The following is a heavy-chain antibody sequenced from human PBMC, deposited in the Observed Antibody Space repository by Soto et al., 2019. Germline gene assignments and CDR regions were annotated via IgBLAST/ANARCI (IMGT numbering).Heavy chain of an antibody. D-gene: IGHD3-9*01. CDR1: GFTFSSYS. J-gene: IGHJ6*03. CDR3: ARDAHSLTQKQPYYYYMDV. Sequence: GGSLRLSCAASGFTFSSYSMNWVRQAPGKGLEWVSSISSSSSYIYYADSVKGRFTISRDNAKNSLYLQMNSLRAEDTAVYYCARDAHSLTQKQPYYYYMDVWGKGTTVTVSS. CDR2: ISSSSSYI. V-gene: IGHV3-21*01.